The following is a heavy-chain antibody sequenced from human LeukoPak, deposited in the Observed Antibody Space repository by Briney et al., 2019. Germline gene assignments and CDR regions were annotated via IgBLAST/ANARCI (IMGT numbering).Heavy chain of an antibody. D-gene: IGHD3-10*01. CDR2: IGTAGDT. J-gene: IGHJ4*02. CDR1: GFTFSSYD. CDR3: ARGYHGSADS. Sequence: GGSLRLSCAASGFTFSSYDMHWVRQSTGKGLEWVSLIGTAGDTYYADSVKGRFTISRENAKNSLHLQMNSLRAGDTAVYYCARGYHGSADSWGQGTLVTVSS. V-gene: IGHV3-13*04.